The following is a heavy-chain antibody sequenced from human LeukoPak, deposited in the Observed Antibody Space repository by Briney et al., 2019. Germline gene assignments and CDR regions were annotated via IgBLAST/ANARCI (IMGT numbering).Heavy chain of an antibody. CDR1: GYSISSGYY. CDR2: IYHSGST. V-gene: IGHV4-38-2*01. J-gene: IGHJ5*02. CDR3: ARGGYDILTGPMDWFDP. D-gene: IGHD3-9*01. Sequence: SETLSLTCAVSGYSISSGYYWGWIRQPPGKGLEWIGSIYHSGSTYYNPSLKSRVTISVDTSKNQFSLKLSSVTAADTAVYYCARGGYDILTGPMDWFDPWGQGTLVTVSS.